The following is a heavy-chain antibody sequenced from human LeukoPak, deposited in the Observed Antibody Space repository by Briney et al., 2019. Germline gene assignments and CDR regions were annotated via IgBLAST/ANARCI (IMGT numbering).Heavy chain of an antibody. Sequence: SDTLALTCRVSGGSISSSYWSWIRQPAGKGLEWIGRIYASGSTNYNPSLKSRVTMSVDTSKNQFSMNLASVTAADTAVYYCARDNGDYGGFDYWGQGALVTVSS. V-gene: IGHV4-4*07. J-gene: IGHJ4*02. D-gene: IGHD4-17*01. CDR3: ARDNGDYGGFDY. CDR1: GGSISSSY. CDR2: IYASGST.